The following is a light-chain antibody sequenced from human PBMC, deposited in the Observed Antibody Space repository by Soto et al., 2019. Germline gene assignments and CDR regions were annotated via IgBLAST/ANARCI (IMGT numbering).Light chain of an antibody. J-gene: IGKJ1*01. V-gene: IGKV3-20*01. CDR1: QSVSSSY. Sequence: EFVLTQSPGTLSLSPGERATLSCRVSQSVSSSYLAWYQQKPGQAPRLLIYGASSRATGIPDRFSGSGSGTDFTLTISRLEPEDFAVYYCQQYGSSPRTFGQGTKVDIK. CDR3: QQYGSSPRT. CDR2: GAS.